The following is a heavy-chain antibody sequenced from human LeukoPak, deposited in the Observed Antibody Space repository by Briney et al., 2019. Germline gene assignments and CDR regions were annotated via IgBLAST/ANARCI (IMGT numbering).Heavy chain of an antibody. CDR2: MSPDGIKT. CDR3: ARVGYCSGGSCYGGDY. Sequence: GGSLRLSCATSGFTFRTSGVHWVRQAPGKGLEWVALMSPDGIKTYYADSVKGRFTISRDNSKNTLYLQMNTLRAEDTAVYYCARVGYCSGGSCYGGDYWGQGTLVTVSS. J-gene: IGHJ4*02. D-gene: IGHD2-15*01. CDR1: GFTFRTSG. V-gene: IGHV3-30*04.